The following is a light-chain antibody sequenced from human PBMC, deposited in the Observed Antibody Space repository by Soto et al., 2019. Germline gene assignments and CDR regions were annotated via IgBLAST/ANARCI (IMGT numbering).Light chain of an antibody. CDR1: QSVSSSY. CDR2: GAS. V-gene: IGKV3-20*01. CDR3: QQYGTSPLT. J-gene: IGKJ1*01. Sequence: EILLTQSPGTLSLSPGERAILSCRASQSVSSSYLDWYQQKPGQAPRLIIYGASNRATGIPDRFSGSGSGTVFTLTIRRLEPEDFAVYYCQQYGTSPLTFGQGTKVEIK.